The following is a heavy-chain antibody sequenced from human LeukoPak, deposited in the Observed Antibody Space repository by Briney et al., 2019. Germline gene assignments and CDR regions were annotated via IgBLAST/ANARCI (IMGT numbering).Heavy chain of an antibody. CDR2: ISYDGSNK. J-gene: IGHJ6*02. CDR1: GFTFSSYG. V-gene: IGHV3-30*18. D-gene: IGHD6-13*01. Sequence: RSLRPSCAASGFTFSSYGMHWVRQAPGKGLEWVAVISYDGSNKYYADSVKGRFTISRDNSKNTLYLQMNSLRAEDTAVYYCAKDRGSSWSYYYYYYGMDVWGQGTTVTVSS. CDR3: AKDRGSSWSYYYYYYGMDV.